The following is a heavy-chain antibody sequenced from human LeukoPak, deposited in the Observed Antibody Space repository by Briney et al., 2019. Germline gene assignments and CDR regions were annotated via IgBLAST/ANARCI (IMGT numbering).Heavy chain of an antibody. CDR1: GGSISSYY. CDR2: IYYSGST. D-gene: IGHD2-15*01. Sequence: SETLSLTCTVSGGSISSYYWTWIRQPPGKGQEWIGYIYYSGSTNYNPSLKSRVTISVDTSKNQFSLKLSSVTAADTAVYYCARLVVVSAFDIWGQGTMVTVPS. J-gene: IGHJ3*02. CDR3: ARLVVVSAFDI. V-gene: IGHV4-59*08.